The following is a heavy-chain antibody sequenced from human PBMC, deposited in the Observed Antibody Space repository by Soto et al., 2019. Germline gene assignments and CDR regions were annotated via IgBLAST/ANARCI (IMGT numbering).Heavy chain of an antibody. CDR1: GFTFSSYG. CDR3: AKPPTVRGSGNWYLDL. D-gene: IGHD4-17*01. J-gene: IGHJ2*01. CDR2: ISYDGSNK. V-gene: IGHV3-30*18. Sequence: QVQLVESGGGVVQPGRSLRLSCAASGFTFSSYGMHWVRQAPGKGLEWVAVISYDGSNKYYADSVKGRFTISRDNSKNTLYLPMNSLRAEDTAVYCCAKPPTVRGSGNWYLDLWGRGTLVTFSS.